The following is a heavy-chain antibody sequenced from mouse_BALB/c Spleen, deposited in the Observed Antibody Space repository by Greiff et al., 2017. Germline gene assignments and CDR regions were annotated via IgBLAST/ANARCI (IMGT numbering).Heavy chain of an antibody. J-gene: IGHJ3*01. Sequence: EVQLQESGPGLVKPSQSLSLTCTVTGYSITSDYAWNWIRQFPGNKLEWMGYISYSGSTSYNPSLKSRISITRDTSKNQFFLQLNSVTTEDTATYYCARKANWGAWFAYWGQGTLVTVSA. CDR1: GYSITSDYA. D-gene: IGHD4-1*01. CDR2: ISYSGST. CDR3: ARKANWGAWFAY. V-gene: IGHV3-2*02.